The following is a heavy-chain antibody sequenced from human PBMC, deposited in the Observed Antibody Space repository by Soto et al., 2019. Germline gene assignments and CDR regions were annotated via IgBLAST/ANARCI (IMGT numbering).Heavy chain of an antibody. D-gene: IGHD2-15*01. Sequence: QVQLVESGGGVVQPGRSLRLSCAASGFTFSSYGMHWVRQAPGKGLEWVAVISYDGSNKYYADSVKGRFTISRDNYKNTLYLQMNSLRAEDTAVYYCAKDVDIVVVVAATPLDYWGQGTLVTVSS. CDR1: GFTFSSYG. CDR2: ISYDGSNK. CDR3: AKDVDIVVVVAATPLDY. J-gene: IGHJ4*02. V-gene: IGHV3-30*18.